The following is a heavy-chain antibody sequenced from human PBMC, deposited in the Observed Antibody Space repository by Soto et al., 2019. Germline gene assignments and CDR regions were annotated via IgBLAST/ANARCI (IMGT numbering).Heavy chain of an antibody. D-gene: IGHD4-17*01. J-gene: IGHJ4*02. Sequence: PSETLSLTCTVSGGSISSSSYYWGWIRQPPGKGLEWIGSIYYSGSTYYNPSLKSRVTISVDTSKNQFSLKLSSVTAADTAVYYCARRTGADYGDLNYYFDYWGQGTLVTVSS. V-gene: IGHV4-39*01. CDR1: GGSISSSSYY. CDR3: ARRTGADYGDLNYYFDY. CDR2: IYYSGST.